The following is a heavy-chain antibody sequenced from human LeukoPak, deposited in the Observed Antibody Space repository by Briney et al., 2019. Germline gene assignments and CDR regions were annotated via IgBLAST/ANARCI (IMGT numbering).Heavy chain of an antibody. J-gene: IGHJ4*02. CDR1: GFTFSRSP. D-gene: IGHD2/OR15-2a*01. V-gene: IGHV3-64D*06. Sequence: TGGSLSLSCSASGFTFSRSPMHWVRHAPGKGLEYVSAISSDGVSTYYGASVKGRFTISRDNSKNTLYLQMSSLRAEDTALYYCVKETAFYDHWGPGTLVTVSS. CDR3: VKETAFYDH. CDR2: ISSDGVST.